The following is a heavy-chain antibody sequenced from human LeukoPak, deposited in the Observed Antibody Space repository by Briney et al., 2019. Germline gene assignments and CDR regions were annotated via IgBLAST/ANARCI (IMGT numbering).Heavy chain of an antibody. Sequence: ASVKVSCKASGYTFTSYYMHWVRQAPGQGLEWMGIINSSGGSTSYAQKFQGRVTMARDTSTSTVYMELRSLRSDDTAVYYCASPYYYDSSGYYPFDYWGQGTLVTVSS. CDR3: ASPYYYDSSGYYPFDY. CDR1: GYTFTSYY. D-gene: IGHD3-22*01. J-gene: IGHJ4*02. V-gene: IGHV1-46*01. CDR2: INSSGGST.